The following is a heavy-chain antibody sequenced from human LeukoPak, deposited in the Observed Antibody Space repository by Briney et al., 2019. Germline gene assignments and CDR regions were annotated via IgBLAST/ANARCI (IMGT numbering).Heavy chain of an antibody. CDR2: INPNSGGT. D-gene: IGHD3-3*01. Sequence: ASVKVSCKASGYTFTGYYMHWVRQAPGQGLEWMGWINPNSGGTNYAQKFQGRVTMTRDTSISTAYMELSRLRSDDTAVYYCARDPKSDFWSGYPLNWFDPWGQGTLVTVSS. V-gene: IGHV1-2*02. J-gene: IGHJ5*02. CDR3: ARDPKSDFWSGYPLNWFDP. CDR1: GYTFTGYY.